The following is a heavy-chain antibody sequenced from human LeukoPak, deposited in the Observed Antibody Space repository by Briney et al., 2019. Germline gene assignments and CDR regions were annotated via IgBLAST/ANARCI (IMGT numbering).Heavy chain of an antibody. D-gene: IGHD5-12*01. V-gene: IGHV4-59*11. CDR3: ARVHAVDKECFEP. CDR1: GGSLSRHC. J-gene: IGHJ5*02. CDR2: LCDSGRT. Sequence: NTSETLSLTCAFSGGSLSRHCWSWIRQSQGKGLEWIGCLCDSGRTDHNPSLKSRVSMSVDTSRTRFSLRLTSVSAADTAAYHCARVHAVDKECFEPWGQGTPVTVSS.